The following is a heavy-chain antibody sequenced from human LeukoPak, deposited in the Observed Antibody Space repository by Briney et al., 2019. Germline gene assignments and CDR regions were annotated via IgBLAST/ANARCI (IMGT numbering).Heavy chain of an antibody. J-gene: IGHJ6*02. CDR1: GGSFSGYH. D-gene: IGHD2-2*01. V-gene: IGHV4-34*01. CDR2: INHSGST. Sequence: SETLSLTCAVYGGSFSGYHWSWIRQPPGKGLEWIGEINHSGSTNYNPSLKSRVTISVDTSKNQFSLKLSSVTAADTAVYYCARGGPLGYCSSTSCSNLNYYYYYGMDVWGQGTTVTVSS. CDR3: ARGGPLGYCSSTSCSNLNYYYYYGMDV.